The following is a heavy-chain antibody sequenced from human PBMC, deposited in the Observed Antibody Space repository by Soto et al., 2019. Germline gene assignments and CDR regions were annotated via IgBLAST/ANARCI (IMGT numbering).Heavy chain of an antibody. Sequence: QVQLQESGPGLVKPSQTLSLTCTVSGGSIRSDDYYWSWIRQPPGKGLEWIGYIYYSGSTYYNPSRKSRLTISVDPSRDQFSLKLSSVTAADTAVYYCARAGRLRSFDYWGQGILVTVSS. CDR3: ARAGRLRSFDY. J-gene: IGHJ4*02. CDR2: IYYSGST. V-gene: IGHV4-30-4*01. CDR1: GGSIRSDDYY. D-gene: IGHD4-17*01.